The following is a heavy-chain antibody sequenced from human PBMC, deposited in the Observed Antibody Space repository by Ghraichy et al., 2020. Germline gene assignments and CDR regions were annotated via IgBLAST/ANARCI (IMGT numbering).Heavy chain of an antibody. J-gene: IGHJ4*02. CDR1: GYTFTSYG. Sequence: ASVKVSCKASGYTFTSYGISWVRQAPGQGLEWMGWISAYNGNTNYAQKLQGRVTMTTDTSTSTAYMELRSLRSDDTAVYYCARDWPHRAYYYGSGSYYTFDYWGQGTLVTVSS. V-gene: IGHV1-18*04. CDR2: ISAYNGNT. D-gene: IGHD3-10*01. CDR3: ARDWPHRAYYYGSGSYYTFDY.